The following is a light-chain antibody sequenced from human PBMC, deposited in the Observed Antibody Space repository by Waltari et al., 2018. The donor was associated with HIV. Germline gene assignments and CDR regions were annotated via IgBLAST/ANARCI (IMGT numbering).Light chain of an antibody. Sequence: SYELTQPPSVSVYPGQTAVITCSGDVLPRRYSSWYQQTPGRAPVVVIYKHRERPSGIPERFSGSISGTTVTLTITGVQAADEADYYCQSTDSGGLHVIFGGGTKLTVL. CDR1: VLPRRY. CDR2: KHR. V-gene: IGLV3-25*03. CDR3: QSTDSGGLHVI. J-gene: IGLJ2*01.